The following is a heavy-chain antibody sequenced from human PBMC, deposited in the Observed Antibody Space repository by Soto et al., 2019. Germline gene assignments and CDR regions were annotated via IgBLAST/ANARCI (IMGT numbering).Heavy chain of an antibody. CDR3: ARDSGSSTSCYGGGCGMDV. Sequence: QVQLVESGGGLVKPGGSLRLSCAASGFTFSDYYMSWIRQAPGKGLEWVSYISSSSSYTNYADSVKGRFTISRDNAKNSLYLQMNSLRAEDTAVYYCARDSGSSTSCYGGGCGMDVWGQGTTVTVSS. V-gene: IGHV3-11*05. J-gene: IGHJ6*02. CDR1: GFTFSDYY. D-gene: IGHD2-2*01. CDR2: ISSSSSYT.